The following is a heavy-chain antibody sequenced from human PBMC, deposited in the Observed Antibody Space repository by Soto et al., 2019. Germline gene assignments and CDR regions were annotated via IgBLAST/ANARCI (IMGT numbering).Heavy chain of an antibody. CDR3: AGELSTPTFTWFET. CDR1: GGTFSIDA. Sequence: SVXVAFKASGGTFSIDAIRFLRQAPGQGLEWMGWIIPIFGTAKYAQKFKGRVTITADQSTSTAYMELSSLRSEDTAVYYCAGELSTPTFTWFETWGQRTLV. J-gene: IGHJ5*01. D-gene: IGHD3-10*01. CDR2: IIPIFGTA. V-gene: IGHV1-69*01.